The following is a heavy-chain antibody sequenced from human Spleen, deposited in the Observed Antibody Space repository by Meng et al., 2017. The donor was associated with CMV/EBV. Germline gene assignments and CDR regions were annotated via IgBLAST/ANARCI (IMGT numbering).Heavy chain of an antibody. V-gene: IGHV1-2*02. J-gene: IGHJ6*02. D-gene: IGHD1-7*01. CDR1: GYIFPGYN. Sequence: ASVKVSCKTSGYIFPGYNVHWVRQAPGQGLEWMGWINPNSGGTNYAQRFHGRVTLTRGTSSSTAYMEVSRLTSDDTAVYYCARDSGTTDYFYYGLDVWGQGTTVTVSS. CDR2: INPNSGGT. CDR3: ARDSGTTDYFYYGLDV.